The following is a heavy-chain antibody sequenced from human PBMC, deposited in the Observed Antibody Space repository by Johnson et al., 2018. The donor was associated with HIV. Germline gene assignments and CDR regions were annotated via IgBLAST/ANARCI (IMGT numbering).Heavy chain of an antibody. Sequence: EVQLVESGGGLVQPGGSLRLSCAASGFTFSSYAMSWVRQAPGKGLEWVSAISGSGGSTYYADSVKGRFTISRDNSKNTLYLQMNSLRVEDTAMYYCARGPILEWLSGDGFDMWGQGTMVTVYS. D-gene: IGHD3-3*01. J-gene: IGHJ3*02. CDR1: GFTFSSYA. V-gene: IGHV3-23*04. CDR2: ISGSGGST. CDR3: ARGPILEWLSGDGFDM.